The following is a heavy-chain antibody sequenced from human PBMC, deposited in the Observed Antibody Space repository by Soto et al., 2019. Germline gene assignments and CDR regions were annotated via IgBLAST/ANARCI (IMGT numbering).Heavy chain of an antibody. J-gene: IGHJ4*02. Sequence: GASVRVSCQASGATFSSYAISWVRQAPGQGLEWMGGISLYNGNTNYAQQFQGRVTMTTDTSTSTAYMELRSLRSDDTAMYFFAIYHLELFSLDYWRQGTLVTVTS. CDR2: ISLYNGNT. CDR1: GATFSSYA. D-gene: IGHD2-2*01. V-gene: IGHV1-18*01. CDR3: AIYHLELFSLDY.